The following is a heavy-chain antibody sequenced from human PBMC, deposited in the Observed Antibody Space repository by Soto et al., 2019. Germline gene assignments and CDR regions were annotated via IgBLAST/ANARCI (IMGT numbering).Heavy chain of an antibody. CDR3: ARVRQEFGIAVAGTEFWFDY. CDR2: ISAYNGNT. CDR1: GYTFTSYG. V-gene: IGHV1-18*01. Sequence: ASVKVSCKASGYTFTSYGISWVRQAPGQGLEWMGWISAYNGNTNYAQKLQGRVTMTTDTSTSTAYMELRSLRSDDTAVYYCARVRQEFGIAVAGTEFWFDYWGQGTLVTVSS. J-gene: IGHJ4*02. D-gene: IGHD6-19*01.